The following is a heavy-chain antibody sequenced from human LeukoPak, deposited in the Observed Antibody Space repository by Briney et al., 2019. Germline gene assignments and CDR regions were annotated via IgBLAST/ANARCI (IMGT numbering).Heavy chain of an antibody. Sequence: SETLSLTCTVSGVSITSHYWTWIRQPPGKGLEWIGYMSYSGGTGYNPSLKSRVAISLDTSKNQFSLNLSSVTAADTAVYYCARSPGSYFDYWGQGTLVTVSS. D-gene: IGHD1-26*01. CDR3: ARSPGSYFDY. CDR2: MSYSGGT. J-gene: IGHJ4*02. V-gene: IGHV4-59*11. CDR1: GVSITSHY.